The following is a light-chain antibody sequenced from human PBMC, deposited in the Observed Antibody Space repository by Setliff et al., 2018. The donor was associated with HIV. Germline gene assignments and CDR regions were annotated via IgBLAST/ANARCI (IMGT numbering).Light chain of an antibody. Sequence: ALAQPASVSGSPGQSITISCTGTSSDVGGYNYVSWYQQHPGKAPKVMIYDVSERPSGVSNRFSGSKSGNTASLTISGLQAEDEADYYCSSYTSTKTYVFGTGTKVTVL. CDR3: SSYTSTKTYV. CDR2: DVS. V-gene: IGLV2-14*01. CDR1: SSDVGGYNY. J-gene: IGLJ1*01.